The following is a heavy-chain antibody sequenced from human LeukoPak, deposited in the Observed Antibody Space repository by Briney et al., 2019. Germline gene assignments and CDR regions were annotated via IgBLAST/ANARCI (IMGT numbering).Heavy chain of an antibody. CDR1: GYTFTSYY. J-gene: IGHJ5*02. CDR2: INPIGDSA. Sequence: ASVKVSCKASGYTFTSYYIHWVRQAPGQGLEWMGIINPIGDSANYAQKFQGRVTITADKSTSTAYMELSSLRSEDTAVYYCARVGRNRDYGDYVRWFDPWGQGTLVTVSS. D-gene: IGHD4-17*01. V-gene: IGHV1-46*01. CDR3: ARVGRNRDYGDYVRWFDP.